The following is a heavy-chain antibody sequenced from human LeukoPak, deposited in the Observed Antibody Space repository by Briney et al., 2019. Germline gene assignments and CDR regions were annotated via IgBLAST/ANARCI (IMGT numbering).Heavy chain of an antibody. D-gene: IGHD1-26*01. Sequence: ASVKVSCKASGYTFTSYGISWVRQAPGQGLEWMGGIIPIFGTANYAQKFQGRVTISTDESTSTAYMELSSLRSKDTAVYYCARDSGANSFDYWGQGTLVTVSS. CDR1: GYTFTSYG. CDR2: IIPIFGTA. V-gene: IGHV1-69*05. CDR3: ARDSGANSFDY. J-gene: IGHJ4*02.